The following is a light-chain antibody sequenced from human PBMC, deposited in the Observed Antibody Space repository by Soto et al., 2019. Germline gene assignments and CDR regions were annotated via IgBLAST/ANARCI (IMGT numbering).Light chain of an antibody. CDR3: QSYDSSLSASYV. CDR2: DNS. J-gene: IGLJ1*01. CDR1: SSNIGAGYD. Sequence: QSALTQPPSVSGAPGQWVTISCTGSSSNIGAGYDVHWYQQLPGTAPKLLIYDNSNRPSGVPERFSGSKSGTSASLAIPGIQAEDEADYYCQSYDSSLSASYVFGTGTKLTVL. V-gene: IGLV1-40*01.